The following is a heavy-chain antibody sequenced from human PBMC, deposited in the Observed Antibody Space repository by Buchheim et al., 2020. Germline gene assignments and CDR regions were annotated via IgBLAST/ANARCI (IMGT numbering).Heavy chain of an antibody. CDR2: IYYSGST. CDR1: GGSISSSSYY. D-gene: IGHD1-26*01. Sequence: QLQLQESGPGLVKPSETLSLTCTVSGGSISSSSYYWGWIRQPPGKGLEWFGSIYYSGSTSYNPSLKSRAPISVAPSKNQFSLKLSSVTAADTAVYYCARISGSYWYWGQGTL. J-gene: IGHJ4*02. CDR3: ARISGSYWY. V-gene: IGHV4-39*07.